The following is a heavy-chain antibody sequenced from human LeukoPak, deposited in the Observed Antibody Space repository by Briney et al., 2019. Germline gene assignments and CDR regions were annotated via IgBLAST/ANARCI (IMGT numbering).Heavy chain of an antibody. Sequence: SETLSLTCAVYGGSFSGYYWSWIRQPPGKGLEWIGEINHSGSTNYNPSLKSRVTISVDTSKNQFSLKLSSVTAADTAVYYCASSGAAAGNFDYWGQRTLVTVSS. V-gene: IGHV4-34*01. CDR2: INHSGST. J-gene: IGHJ4*02. CDR1: GGSFSGYY. CDR3: ASSGAAAGNFDY. D-gene: IGHD6-13*01.